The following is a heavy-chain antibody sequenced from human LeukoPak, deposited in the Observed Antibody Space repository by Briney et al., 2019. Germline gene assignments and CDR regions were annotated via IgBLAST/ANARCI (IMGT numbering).Heavy chain of an antibody. CDR3: ASTIGAQARNYYGSGSYLGGKAFDY. D-gene: IGHD3-10*01. CDR1: GGSISSYY. Sequence: PSETLSLTCTVSGGSISSYYWSWIRQPPGKGLEWIGYIYYSGSTNYNPSLKSRVTISVDTSKNQFSLKLSSVTAADTAVYYCASTIGAQARNYYGSGSYLGGKAFDYWGQGTLVTVSS. V-gene: IGHV4-59*01. J-gene: IGHJ4*02. CDR2: IYYSGST.